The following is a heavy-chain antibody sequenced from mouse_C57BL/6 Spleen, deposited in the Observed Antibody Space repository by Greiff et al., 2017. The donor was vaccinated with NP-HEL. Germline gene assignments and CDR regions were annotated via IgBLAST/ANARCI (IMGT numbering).Heavy chain of an antibody. Sequence: VQLQQPGAELVKPGASVKLSCKASGYTFTSYWMQWVKQRPGQGLEWIGEIDPSDSYTNYNQKFKGKATLTVDTSSSTAYMQLSSLTSEDSAVYYCASYDPDYWGQGTTLTVSS. V-gene: IGHV1-50*01. CDR3: ASYDPDY. CDR2: IDPSDSYT. D-gene: IGHD2-3*01. J-gene: IGHJ2*01. CDR1: GYTFTSYW.